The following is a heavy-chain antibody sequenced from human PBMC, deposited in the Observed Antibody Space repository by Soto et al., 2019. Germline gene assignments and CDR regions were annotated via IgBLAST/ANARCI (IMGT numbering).Heavy chain of an antibody. J-gene: IGHJ5*02. CDR2: ISYDGSNA. Sequence: GGSLRLSCAASGFTFSGYPLHWVRQAPGKGLECVALISYDGSNAYYADSVKGRFTISRDNAKNSLYLQMNSLRAEDTAVYYCAREYCSSTSCLNWFDPWGQGTLVTVSS. D-gene: IGHD2-2*01. CDR1: GFTFSGYP. V-gene: IGHV3-30-3*01. CDR3: AREYCSSTSCLNWFDP.